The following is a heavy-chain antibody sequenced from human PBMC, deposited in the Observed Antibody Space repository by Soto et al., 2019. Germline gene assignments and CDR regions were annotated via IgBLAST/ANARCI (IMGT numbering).Heavy chain of an antibody. CDR3: AKGWGSGWYFDL. Sequence: EVQLLESGGDLVQPGGSLRLSCAASGFTITNYAMSWVRQAPGKGLEWISGISSSGSNIYYADSVKGRFTISRDNSKNTLYLHMNSLRAEDTAIYHCAKGWGSGWYFDLWGRGTLVTVSS. CDR1: GFTITNYA. CDR2: ISSSGSNI. V-gene: IGHV3-23*01. J-gene: IGHJ2*01. D-gene: IGHD7-27*01.